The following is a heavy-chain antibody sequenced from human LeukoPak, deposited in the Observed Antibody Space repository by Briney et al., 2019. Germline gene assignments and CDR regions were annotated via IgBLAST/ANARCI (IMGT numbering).Heavy chain of an antibody. V-gene: IGHV3-23*01. D-gene: IGHD3-10*01. CDR1: GFTFSSYA. Sequence: GGSLGLSCAASGFTFSSYAMSWVRQAPGKGLEWVSAISGSGGSTYYADSVKGRFTISRDNSKNTLYLQMNSLRAEDTAVYYCATLWFGELWVDYWGQGTLVTVSS. CDR3: ATLWFGELWVDY. J-gene: IGHJ4*02. CDR2: ISGSGGST.